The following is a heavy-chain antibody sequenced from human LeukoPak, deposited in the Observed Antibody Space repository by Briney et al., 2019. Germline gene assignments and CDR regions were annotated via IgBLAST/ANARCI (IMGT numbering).Heavy chain of an antibody. D-gene: IGHD6-13*01. CDR2: IYYSGST. Sequence: SQTLSLTCIVSGGSISSYYWSWIRQPPGKGLEWIGYIYYSGSTHYNPSLKSRVTISVDTSKNQFSLKLSSVAAADTAVYYCARASSSWYAGVFDIWGQGTMVTVSS. CDR3: ARASSSWYAGVFDI. CDR1: GGSISSYY. J-gene: IGHJ3*02. V-gene: IGHV4-59*01.